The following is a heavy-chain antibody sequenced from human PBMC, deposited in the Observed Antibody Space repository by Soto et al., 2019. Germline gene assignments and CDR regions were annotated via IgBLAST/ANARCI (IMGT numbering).Heavy chain of an antibody. J-gene: IGHJ6*02. CDR2: ISGRGSTI. V-gene: IGHV3-48*03. Sequence: GGSLRLSCAASGFTFSSYEMIWVRQAPGKGLEGVSYISGRGSTIYYADSVKGRFTISRDNAKNSLYLQMNSLRAEDTAVYYCARVPPNFYYYGMDVCGQGTTVTVSS. CDR3: ARVPPNFYYYGMDV. CDR1: GFTFSSYE.